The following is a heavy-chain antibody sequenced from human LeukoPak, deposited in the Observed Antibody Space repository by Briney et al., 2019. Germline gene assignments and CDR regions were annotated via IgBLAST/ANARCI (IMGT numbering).Heavy chain of an antibody. D-gene: IGHD5-18*01. CDR3: AREDTAMLSFDY. V-gene: IGHV1-3*01. Sequence: VASVKVSCKASGYTFTSYAMHWVRQAPGQRLEWMGWINAGNGNTKYSQKFQGRVTITRDTSASTAYMELSSLRSEDTAVYYCAREDTAMLSFDYWGQGTLVTVSS. CDR2: INAGNGNT. J-gene: IGHJ4*02. CDR1: GYTFTSYA.